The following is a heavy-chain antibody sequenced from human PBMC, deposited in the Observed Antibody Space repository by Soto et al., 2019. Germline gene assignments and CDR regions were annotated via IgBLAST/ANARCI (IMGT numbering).Heavy chain of an antibody. D-gene: IGHD5-18*01. J-gene: IGHJ6*02. Sequence: QVQLQESGPGLVKPSETLSLTCTVSGGSVSSGSYYWSWIRQPPGKGLEWIGYIYYSGSTNYNPSLKSRVTISVDTSKNQFSLKLSSVTAADTAVYYCARDQGYGSYYYYGMDVWGQGTTVTVSS. V-gene: IGHV4-61*01. CDR2: IYYSGST. CDR3: ARDQGYGSYYYYGMDV. CDR1: GGSVSSGSYY.